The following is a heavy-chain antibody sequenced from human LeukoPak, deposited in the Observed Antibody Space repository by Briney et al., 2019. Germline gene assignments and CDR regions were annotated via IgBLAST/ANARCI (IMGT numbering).Heavy chain of an antibody. J-gene: IGHJ4*02. CDR2: IYYSGTT. Sequence: SETLSLTYTVSGGSISSYYWSWIRQPPGKGLEWIGYIYYSGTTNYNPSLKSRVTISVDTSKNQFSLKLSSVTAADTAVYYCARGVYIAAAQYAYWGQGTLVTVSS. CDR1: GGSISSYY. V-gene: IGHV4-59*01. D-gene: IGHD6-13*01. CDR3: ARGVYIAAAQYAY.